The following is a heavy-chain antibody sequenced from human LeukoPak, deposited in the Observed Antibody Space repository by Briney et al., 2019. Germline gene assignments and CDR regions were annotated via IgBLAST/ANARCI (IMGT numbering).Heavy chain of an antibody. CDR1: GFTFSSYG. V-gene: IGHV3-15*01. Sequence: GGSLRLSCAASGFTFSSYGMHWVRQAPGKGLEWVGRIKSNPDGGTADYAAPVKGRFTISRDDSKTTLYLQMNSLKTEDTAVYYCTTDLGGYAMAWFDPWGQGTLVTVSS. J-gene: IGHJ5*02. D-gene: IGHD6-25*01. CDR2: IKSNPDGGTA. CDR3: TTDLGGYAMAWFDP.